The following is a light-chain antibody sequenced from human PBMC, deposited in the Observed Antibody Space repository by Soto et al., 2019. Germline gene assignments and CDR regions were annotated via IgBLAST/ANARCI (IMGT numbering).Light chain of an antibody. V-gene: IGLV2-8*01. J-gene: IGLJ2*01. CDR1: SSDVGRYNY. CDR2: EVS. Sequence: QSALTQPPSASGSPGQSVTISGTGTSSDVGRYNYVSWYQQHPGKAPKLMIYEVSKRPSGVPDRFSGSKSGNTASLTVSGLQAEDEADYYCSSYAGSNNLVFGGGTQLTVL. CDR3: SSYAGSNNLV.